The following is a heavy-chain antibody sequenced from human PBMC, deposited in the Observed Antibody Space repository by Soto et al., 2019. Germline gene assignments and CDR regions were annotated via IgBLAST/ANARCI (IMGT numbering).Heavy chain of an antibody. CDR2: IWYDGSNK. V-gene: IGHV3-33*01. D-gene: IGHD5-18*01. CDR3: ARDEGDTAMVTFVDY. CDR1: GFTFSSYG. Sequence: QVQLVESGGGVVQPGRSLRLSCAASGFTFSSYGMHWVRQAPGKGLEWVAVIWYDGSNKYYADSVKGRFTISRDNSKNPLYLQMNSLRAEDTAVYYCARDEGDTAMVTFVDYWGQGTLVTVSS. J-gene: IGHJ4*02.